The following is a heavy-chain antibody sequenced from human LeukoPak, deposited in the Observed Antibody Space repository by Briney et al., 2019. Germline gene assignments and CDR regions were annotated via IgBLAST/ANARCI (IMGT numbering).Heavy chain of an antibody. V-gene: IGHV4-34*01. D-gene: IGHD2-2*01. Sequence: PSETLSLTCAVYGGSFSGYYWSWIRQPPGKGLEWIGEINHSGSTNYNPSLKSRVTISVDTSKNQFSLKLSSVTAADTAVYYCARKYCSSTSCYWDYWGQGTLVTVSS. J-gene: IGHJ4*02. CDR2: INHSGST. CDR3: ARKYCSSTSCYWDY. CDR1: GGSFSGYY.